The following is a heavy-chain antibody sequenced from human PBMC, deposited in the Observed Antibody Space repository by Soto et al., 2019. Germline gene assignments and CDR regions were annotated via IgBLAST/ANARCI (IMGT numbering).Heavy chain of an antibody. CDR1: GYTFTSYS. CDR3: ARVGIAAYYYGMDI. D-gene: IGHD6-13*01. CDR2: INAGNGNT. V-gene: IGHV1-3*01. Sequence: ASVKVSFKASGYTFTSYSFHWVRPAPGQRLEWMGWINAGNGNTKYSQKFQGRVTITRDTSASTAYMELSSLRSEDTAVYYCARVGIAAYYYGMDIWGQGTTVTVSS. J-gene: IGHJ6*02.